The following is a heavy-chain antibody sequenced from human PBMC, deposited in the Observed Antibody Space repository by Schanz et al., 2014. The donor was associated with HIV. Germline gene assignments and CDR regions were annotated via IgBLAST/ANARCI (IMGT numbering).Heavy chain of an antibody. V-gene: IGHV1-18*01. Sequence: QVQLVQSGAEVKKPGASVKVSCKASGYTFTSYSISWVRQAPGQGLEWMGWISAYNGNTNYAQKLQGRVTMTTDTSTNTAYMELRSLTSDDTAVYYCATRQGMGEYFENWGQGSLVTVSS. D-gene: IGHD1-26*01. J-gene: IGHJ1*01. CDR1: GYTFTSYS. CDR3: ATRQGMGEYFEN. CDR2: ISAYNGNT.